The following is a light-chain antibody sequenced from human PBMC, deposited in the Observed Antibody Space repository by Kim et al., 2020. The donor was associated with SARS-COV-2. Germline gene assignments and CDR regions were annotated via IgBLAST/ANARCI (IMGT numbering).Light chain of an antibody. CDR2: DVS. Sequence: GQTVTISCTGTSSEVGGYNYVSWYQLHSGKAPKLMIYDVSKRPSGVPERFSGSKSGNTASLTISGLQAEDEADYCCCSYAGSYTWVFGGGTKLTVL. J-gene: IGLJ3*02. CDR3: CSYAGSYTWV. CDR1: SSEVGGYNY. V-gene: IGLV2-11*03.